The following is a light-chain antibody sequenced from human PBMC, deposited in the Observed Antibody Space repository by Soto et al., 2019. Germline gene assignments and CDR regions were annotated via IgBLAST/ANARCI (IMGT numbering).Light chain of an antibody. Sequence: IQMTQSPSTLSASVGDRVTITCRASHNNERWMAWYQQKPGKAPSLLIFDASTLHSGVPSRFSGSGSGTDFTLTISSLQPDDFATYYCQQFAISTTFGQGTKVEVK. CDR2: DAS. CDR1: HNNERW. CDR3: QQFAISTT. V-gene: IGKV1-5*01. J-gene: IGKJ1*01.